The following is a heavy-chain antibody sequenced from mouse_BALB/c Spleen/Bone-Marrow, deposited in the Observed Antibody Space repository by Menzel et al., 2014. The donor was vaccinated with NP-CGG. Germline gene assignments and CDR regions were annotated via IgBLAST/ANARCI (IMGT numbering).Heavy chain of an antibody. D-gene: IGHD2-3*01. J-gene: IGHJ4*01. V-gene: IGHV5-9-4*01. CDR2: ISSGGSYT. CDR3: AIMKNYAMDY. CDR1: GFTFSSFA. Sequence: DVKLQESGGGLVKPGGSPKLSCAASGFTFSSFAMSWIRQSPEKRLEWVAEISSGGSYTYYPDTVTGRFTISRDNAKNTLYLEMSSLRSEDTAMYYCAIMKNYAMDYWGQGTSVTVSS.